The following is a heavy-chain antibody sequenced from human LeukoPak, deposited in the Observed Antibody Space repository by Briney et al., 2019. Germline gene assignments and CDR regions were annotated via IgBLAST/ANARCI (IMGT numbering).Heavy chain of an antibody. J-gene: IGHJ5*02. CDR3: VSHYGDYSNWFDP. Sequence: ASVKVSCKASGGTFSSYAISWVRQAPGQGLEWMGGIIPIFGTANYAQKFQGRVTITADESTSTAYMELSSLRSEDTAVYYCVSHYGDYSNWFDPWGQGTLVTVSS. D-gene: IGHD4-17*01. V-gene: IGHV1-69*13. CDR1: GGTFSSYA. CDR2: IIPIFGTA.